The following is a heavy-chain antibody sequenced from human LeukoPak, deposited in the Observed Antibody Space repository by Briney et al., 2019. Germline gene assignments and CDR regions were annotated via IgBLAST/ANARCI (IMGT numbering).Heavy chain of an antibody. CDR3: TTLKLGKSSFDY. D-gene: IGHD3-16*02. Sequence: PGGSLRLSCAASGFSFSTYWMDWVRQAPGKGLEWVGNINQDGSVKHYVDSVRGRFTISRDNARNSVYLQMSALRVEDTAVYYCTTLKLGKSSFDYWGQGTLVTVSS. J-gene: IGHJ4*02. CDR1: GFSFSTYW. CDR2: INQDGSVK. V-gene: IGHV3-7*01.